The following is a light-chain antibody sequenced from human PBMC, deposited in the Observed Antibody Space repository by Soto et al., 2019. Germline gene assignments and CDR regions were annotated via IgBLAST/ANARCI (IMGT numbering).Light chain of an antibody. V-gene: IGLV1-44*01. CDR3: AAWDDSLNGVL. J-gene: IGLJ2*01. CDR1: SSNIGSYT. CDR2: SNN. Sequence: QSVLTQPPSASGTPGQRVTISCSGSSSNIGSYTVSWYQQLPGAAPKLLIYSNNQRPSGVPDRFSGSKSGTSASLGISGLQSEDEADYYCAAWDDSLNGVLFGGGTKVTVL.